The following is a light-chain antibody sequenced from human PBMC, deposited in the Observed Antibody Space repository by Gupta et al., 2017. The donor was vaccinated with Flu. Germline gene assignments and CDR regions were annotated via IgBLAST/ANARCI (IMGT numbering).Light chain of an antibody. Sequence: SFVLTPPPSVSLAPGQTARITCWGNNIGSKSVHWYQQRPGQAPVLVVYDDSDRPSGIPERFSGSNSGNTATLTISRVEAGDEADYYCQVWDGLSDDPFVFGTGTKVTVL. J-gene: IGLJ1*01. CDR2: DDS. CDR1: NIGSKS. CDR3: QVWDGLSDDPFV. V-gene: IGLV3-21*02.